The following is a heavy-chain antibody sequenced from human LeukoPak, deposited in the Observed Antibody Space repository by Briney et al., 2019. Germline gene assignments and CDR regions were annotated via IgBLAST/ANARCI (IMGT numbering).Heavy chain of an antibody. D-gene: IGHD5-12*01. Sequence: GGSLRLSCAASGATFNYYAMHWVRQAPGKGLEWVSLISYDGSNTYYTDSVKGRFTISRDNSKNTLYLQMNSLRAEDTAVYYCARESTLNPDSGFFDSWGQGTLVTVSS. V-gene: IGHV3-30-3*01. CDR3: ARESTLNPDSGFFDS. CDR2: ISYDGSNT. J-gene: IGHJ4*02. CDR1: GATFNYYA.